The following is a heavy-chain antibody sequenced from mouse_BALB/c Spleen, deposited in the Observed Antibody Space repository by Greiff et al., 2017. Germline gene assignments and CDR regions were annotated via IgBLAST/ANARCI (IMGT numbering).Heavy chain of an antibody. Sequence: EVQLVESGGGLVQPGGSLRLSCAPSGFTFTDYYMSWVRQPPGKALEWLGFIRNKANGYTTEYSASVKGRFTISRDNSQSILYLQMNTLRAEDSATYYCARESTMITYFDYWGQGTTLTVSS. CDR1: GFTFTDYY. V-gene: IGHV7-3*02. J-gene: IGHJ2*01. CDR2: IRNKANGYTT. CDR3: ARESTMITYFDY. D-gene: IGHD2-4*01.